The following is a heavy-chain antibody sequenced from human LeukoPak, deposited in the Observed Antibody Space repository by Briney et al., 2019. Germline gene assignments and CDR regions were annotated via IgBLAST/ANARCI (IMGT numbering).Heavy chain of an antibody. J-gene: IGHJ4*02. D-gene: IGHD3-10*01. Sequence: PGGSLRLSCAASGFTFSNYSMNWVRQAPGKGLEWVSSISSRSDHIYYADSVKGRFTISRDNAKNSLYLQMNSLKAEDTAVYYCARKDYGSGSFSRSFDYWGQGTLVTVSS. CDR1: GFTFSNYS. CDR3: ARKDYGSGSFSRSFDY. V-gene: IGHV3-21*01. CDR2: ISSRSDHI.